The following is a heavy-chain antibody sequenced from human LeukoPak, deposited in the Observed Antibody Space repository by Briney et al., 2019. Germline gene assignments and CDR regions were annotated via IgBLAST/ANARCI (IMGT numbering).Heavy chain of an antibody. J-gene: IGHJ5*02. CDR3: ARVKVGITYWFDP. D-gene: IGHD1-26*01. CDR2: IYSGGST. V-gene: IGHV3-66*01. CDR1: GFTVNYNY. Sequence: GESLRLSCTASGFTVNYNYMSWVRQAPGKGLEWVSVIYSGGSTYYADSVKGRFTISRDDSKNTVYLQMNSLRVEDTAVYYCARVKVGITYWFDPWGQGTLVTVSS.